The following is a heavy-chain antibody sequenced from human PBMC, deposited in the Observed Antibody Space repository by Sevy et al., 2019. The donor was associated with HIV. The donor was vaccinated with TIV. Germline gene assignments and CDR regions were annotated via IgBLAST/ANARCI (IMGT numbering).Heavy chain of an antibody. Sequence: GGSLRLSCAASGFTFSVYWMSWVRQAPGKGLAWVATMKEDGSDKDYVDSVKGRFTISRDNAKNSLYLQMNSLRAEDTAVYYCVREGVGGYSYSLDCWGQGTLVTISS. CDR3: VREGVGGYSYSLDC. CDR2: MKEDGSDK. V-gene: IGHV3-7*01. D-gene: IGHD5-18*01. J-gene: IGHJ4*02. CDR1: GFTFSVYW.